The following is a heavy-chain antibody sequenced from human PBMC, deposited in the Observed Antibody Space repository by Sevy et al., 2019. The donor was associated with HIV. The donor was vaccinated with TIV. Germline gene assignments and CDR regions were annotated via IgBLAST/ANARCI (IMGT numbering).Heavy chain of an antibody. Sequence: GGSLRLSCAASGFTFSDYYMSWIRQAPGKGLEWVSYISSSGSTIYYPDSVKGRFTISRENAKNSLYLQMNSLRAEDTAVYYCARLRFGEFSDYWRQGTLVTVSS. D-gene: IGHD3-10*01. CDR1: GFTFSDYY. V-gene: IGHV3-11*01. CDR2: ISSSGSTI. CDR3: ARLRFGEFSDY. J-gene: IGHJ4*02.